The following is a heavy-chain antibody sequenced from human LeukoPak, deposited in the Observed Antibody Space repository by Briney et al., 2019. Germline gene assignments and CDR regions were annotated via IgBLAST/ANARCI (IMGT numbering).Heavy chain of an antibody. Sequence: PSQTLSLTCSVSGASVSTTAYFWNWIRQPAGEGLEWIGRIYASGNTHYTPSLKSRVTMSVDTSKNQFSLTMNSVAAADSAVYFCASYREAYDLYPHGLDVWGRGTVVTVSS. CDR1: GASVSTTAYF. CDR2: IYASGNT. J-gene: IGHJ3*01. D-gene: IGHD5-24*01. V-gene: IGHV4-61*02. CDR3: ASYREAYDLYPHGLDV.